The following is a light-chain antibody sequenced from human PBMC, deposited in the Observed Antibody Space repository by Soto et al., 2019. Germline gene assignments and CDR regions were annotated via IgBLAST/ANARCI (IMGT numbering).Light chain of an antibody. CDR2: DDT. J-gene: IGLJ1*01. V-gene: IGLV3-21*02. CDR3: QVWDSSSHRYV. CDR1: NIGSKN. Sequence: SYELTQPPSVSVAPGQTARNTCGGNNIGSKNVYWFQQRPGQAPVLVVYDDTDRPSGIPERFSGSNSGNTATLTISRVEAGDEADSYCQVWDSSSHRYVFGSGTKVTV.